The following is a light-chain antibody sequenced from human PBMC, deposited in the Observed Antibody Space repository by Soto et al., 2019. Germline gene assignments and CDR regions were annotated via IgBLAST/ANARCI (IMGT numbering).Light chain of an antibody. CDR2: ATS. CDR1: QSVSSSY. J-gene: IGKJ1*01. CDR3: QQYGSSPTWT. V-gene: IGKV3-20*01. Sequence: EVVLTQSPGTLSLSPGERATLSCRASQSVSSSYLAWYQQKPGQAPRLLIYATSSRATGIPDRFSGSGSGTDFTLTISRLEPEDFAVYYCQQYGSSPTWTFGQGTKVDIK.